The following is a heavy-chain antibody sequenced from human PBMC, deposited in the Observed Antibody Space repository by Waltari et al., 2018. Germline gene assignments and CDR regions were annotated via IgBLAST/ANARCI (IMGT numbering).Heavy chain of an antibody. D-gene: IGHD3-22*01. J-gene: IGHJ4*02. CDR1: GDFPSDDH. Sequence: HVQLQESGPGLVKPSEPLSLTCTVSGDFPSDDHSTWIRQAPGKGLEWIAYHRHTGGTKCTPSLESRVTGAAVTSKKQFSLRLTSVTAADTAVYYCARVPTRYYDSLGWGFFDQWGQGILVTVSS. CDR3: ARVPTRYYDSLGWGFFDQ. V-gene: IGHV4-59*08. CDR2: HRHTGGT.